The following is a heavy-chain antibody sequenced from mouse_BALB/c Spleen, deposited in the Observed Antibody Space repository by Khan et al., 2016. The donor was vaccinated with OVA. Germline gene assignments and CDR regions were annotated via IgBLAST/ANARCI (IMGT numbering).Heavy chain of an antibody. Sequence: EVKVVESGGDFVRPGGSLKLSCAASGFTFSTYGMSWVRQTPDKRLEWVATINTGGAYTYYPDSVKGRFTISRDNAKNTQYRQLSSLKSEDTTIYYGARIAYYYNSEGFAYWGQGTLVTVST. J-gene: IGHJ3*01. CDR3: ARIAYYYNSEGFAY. D-gene: IGHD1-1*01. CDR1: GFTFSTYG. V-gene: IGHV5-6*01. CDR2: INTGGAYT.